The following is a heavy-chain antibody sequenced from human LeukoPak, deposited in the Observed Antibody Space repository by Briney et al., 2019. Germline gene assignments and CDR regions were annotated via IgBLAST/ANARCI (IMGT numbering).Heavy chain of an antibody. Sequence: VASVKVSCKAFGYTFTSYGISWVRQAPGQGLEWMGWISAYNGNTNYAQKLQGRITMTTDTSTNTAYMALRSLRSDDTAVYYCARDLSTIAATGRVDYWGQGTLVTVSS. D-gene: IGHD6-13*01. CDR1: GYTFTSYG. J-gene: IGHJ4*02. V-gene: IGHV1-18*01. CDR3: ARDLSTIAATGRVDY. CDR2: ISAYNGNT.